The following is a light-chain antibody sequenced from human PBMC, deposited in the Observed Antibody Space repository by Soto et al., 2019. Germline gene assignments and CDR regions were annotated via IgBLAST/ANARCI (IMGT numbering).Light chain of an antibody. CDR3: CSYVGSSILM. CDR1: SSDVGLYNL. J-gene: IGLJ3*02. V-gene: IGLV2-23*02. Sequence: QSVLTQPASMSGSPGQSITISCTGTSSDVGLYNLVSWYQHLPGKAPKLIIYEVNERPSGISDRFSGSKSGNTASLTISGLRDEVEADYYCCSYVGSSILMFGGGTKLTVL. CDR2: EVN.